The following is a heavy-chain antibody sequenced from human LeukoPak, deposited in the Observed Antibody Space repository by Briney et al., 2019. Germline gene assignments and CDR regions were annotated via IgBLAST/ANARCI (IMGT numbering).Heavy chain of an antibody. CDR1: GLTVSSSY. J-gene: IGHJ4*02. V-gene: IGHV3-69-1*01. Sequence: GGSLRLSCAASGLTVSSSYMSWVRQAPGKGLEWVSAISNSGYTYYADSLKGRVTISRDNAKSSLYLQMNSLRAEDTAVYYCARDRTMTGDRGIDYWGQGTPVTVSS. CDR2: ISNSGYT. CDR3: ARDRTMTGDRGIDY. D-gene: IGHD3-22*01.